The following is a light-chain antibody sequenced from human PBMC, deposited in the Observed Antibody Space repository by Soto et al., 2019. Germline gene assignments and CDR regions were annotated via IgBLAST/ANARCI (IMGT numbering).Light chain of an antibody. Sequence: QLVLTQSPSASGTPGQRVTISCSGSSSSFKTNSVQWFQQLPGTAPKLLIHNNNQRPSGVPDRFSGSKSGTSASLAISGLQSEDEGDYYCATWDASLGWVFGGGTKPPS. CDR2: NNN. CDR3: ATWDASLGWV. J-gene: IGLJ3*02. V-gene: IGLV1-44*01. CDR1: SSSFKTNS.